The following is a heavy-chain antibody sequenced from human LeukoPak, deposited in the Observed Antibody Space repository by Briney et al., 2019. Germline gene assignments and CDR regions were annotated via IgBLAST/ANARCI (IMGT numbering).Heavy chain of an antibody. Sequence: GGSLRLSCAASGFTFSYYWMNWIRQAPGKGPECVANIKQDGSEKYYVDSVKGRFTISRDTAKNSLYLQMNSLRAEDTAVYYCARDVAGDSFFDYWGQGTLVTVSS. V-gene: IGHV3-7*01. D-gene: IGHD4-17*01. CDR3: ARDVAGDSFFDY. CDR2: IKQDGSEK. CDR1: GFTFSYYW. J-gene: IGHJ4*02.